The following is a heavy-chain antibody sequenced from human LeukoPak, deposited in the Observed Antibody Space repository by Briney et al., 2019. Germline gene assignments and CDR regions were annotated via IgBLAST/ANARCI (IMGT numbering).Heavy chain of an antibody. CDR3: ARVDGWELPILDY. CDR2: IKPDGSEK. CDR1: GFTFSTYW. Sequence: GGSLRLSCAASGFTFSTYWMGWVRQAPGKGLEWVAKIKPDGSEKDHVDSVKGRFTISRDNAKNSLYLQLNSLRAEDTAVYYCARVDGWELPILDYWGQGTLVTVSS. V-gene: IGHV3-7*01. D-gene: IGHD1-26*01. J-gene: IGHJ4*02.